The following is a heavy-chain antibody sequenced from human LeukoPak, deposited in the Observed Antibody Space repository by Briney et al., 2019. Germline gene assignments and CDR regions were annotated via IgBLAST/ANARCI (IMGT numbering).Heavy chain of an antibody. CDR1: GFTFSGYE. CDR3: AREEARGGFDY. V-gene: IGHV3-48*03. CDR2: ISSSGRTI. Sequence: TGGSLRLSCAAPGFTFSGYEMNWVRQAPGKGLEWVSYISSSGRTIYYADSVKGRFTISRDNAKNSLYLQMNSLRAEDTAVYYCAREEARGGFDYWGQGTLVTVSS. D-gene: IGHD3-10*01. J-gene: IGHJ4*02.